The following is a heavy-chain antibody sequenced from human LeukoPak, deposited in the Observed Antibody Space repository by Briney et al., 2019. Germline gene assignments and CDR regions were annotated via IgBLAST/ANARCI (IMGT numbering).Heavy chain of an antibody. CDR3: ARHSKYGSGGFQDNFDY. CDR2: IHYNGRT. D-gene: IGHD3-10*01. CDR1: GDSSSSYY. V-gene: IGHV4-59*08. Sequence: SETLPLTRTVTGDSSSSYYWSWIRQPPGKGLEWIAYIHYNGRTNYNPSLKSRVIISVDTSKNQFSLKLTSVTAADTAIYYCARHSKYGSGGFQDNFDYWGQGTLLTVSS. J-gene: IGHJ4*02.